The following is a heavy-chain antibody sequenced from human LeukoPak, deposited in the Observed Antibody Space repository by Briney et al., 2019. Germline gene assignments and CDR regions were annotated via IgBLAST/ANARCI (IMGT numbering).Heavy chain of an antibody. CDR1: GFTFSNYG. D-gene: IGHD6-13*01. CDR3: ARGSSSSAHFDY. CDR2: ISYDGSNK. J-gene: IGHJ4*02. Sequence: GGSLRLSCAASGFTFSNYGMHWVRQAPGKGLEWVAVISYDGSNKYYADSVKGRFTISRDNSKNTLYLQMNSLRAEDTAVYYCARGSSSSAHFDYWGQGTLVTVSS. V-gene: IGHV3-30*19.